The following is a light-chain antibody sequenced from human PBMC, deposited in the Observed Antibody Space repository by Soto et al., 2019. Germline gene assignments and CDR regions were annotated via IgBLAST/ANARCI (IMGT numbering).Light chain of an antibody. CDR3: QQYNTYS. V-gene: IGKV3-20*01. Sequence: EIVLTQSPGTLSLSPGERATLSCRASQSVSNNYLAWYQQKPGQAPRLLIYGASNRATGIPDRFSGSGSGTDFTLTISRLEPDDFATYYCQQYNTYSFGQGTKLEIK. J-gene: IGKJ2*01. CDR1: QSVSNNY. CDR2: GAS.